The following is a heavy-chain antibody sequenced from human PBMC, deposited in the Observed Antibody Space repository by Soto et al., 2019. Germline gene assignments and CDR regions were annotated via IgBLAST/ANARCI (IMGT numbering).Heavy chain of an antibody. CDR3: ARARQYYDCEFDP. D-gene: IGHD3-22*01. CDR2: IYYSGST. Sequence: SETLSLTCTVSGGSISSSSYYWGWIRQPPGKGLEWIGSIYYSGSTYYNPSLKSRVTISVDTSKNQFSLKLSSVTAADTAVYYCARARQYYDCEFDPWGHPTLVTVSS. J-gene: IGHJ5*02. CDR1: GGSISSSSYY. V-gene: IGHV4-39*01.